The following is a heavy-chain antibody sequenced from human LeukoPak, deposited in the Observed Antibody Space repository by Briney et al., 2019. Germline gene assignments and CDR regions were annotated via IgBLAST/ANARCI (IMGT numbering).Heavy chain of an antibody. V-gene: IGHV3-30*03. J-gene: IGHJ4*02. CDR3: TLYNY. CDR1: GFTFSSYG. Sequence: PGGSLRLSCAASGFTFSSYGMHWVRQAPGKGLEWVAVISYDGPNKYYADSVKGRFTISRDNSKNTLYLQMNSLRSEDMAVYYCTLYNYWGQGTLVTVSS. CDR2: ISYDGPNK. D-gene: IGHD2-2*02.